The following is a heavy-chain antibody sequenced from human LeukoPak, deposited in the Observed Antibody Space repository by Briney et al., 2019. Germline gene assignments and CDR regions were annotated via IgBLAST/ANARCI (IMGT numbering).Heavy chain of an antibody. CDR2: ISGSGGST. Sequence: PGGSLRLSCAASGFTFSNYAMSWVRQAPGKGLEWVSAISGSGGSTYYADSVKGRFTISRDNSKNTLYLQMNSLRAEDTAVYYCAKASSSWYSGFFDYWGQGTLVTVSS. CDR3: AKASSSWYSGFFDY. CDR1: GFTFSNYA. V-gene: IGHV3-23*01. D-gene: IGHD6-13*01. J-gene: IGHJ4*02.